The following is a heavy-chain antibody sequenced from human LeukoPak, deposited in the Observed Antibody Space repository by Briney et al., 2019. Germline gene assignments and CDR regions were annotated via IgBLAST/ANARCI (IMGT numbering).Heavy chain of an antibody. CDR1: GFTFSNYG. Sequence: GGSLGLSCAASGFTFSNYGMHWVRQAPGKVLEWVAFIRSDGSIKYYANSVKGRFTISRDNSKNTVYLQVNSLRAEDTAVYYCAKDVPTPYFDYWGQGTLVTVSS. CDR2: IRSDGSIK. V-gene: IGHV3-30*02. CDR3: AKDVPTPYFDY. D-gene: IGHD5-12*01. J-gene: IGHJ4*02.